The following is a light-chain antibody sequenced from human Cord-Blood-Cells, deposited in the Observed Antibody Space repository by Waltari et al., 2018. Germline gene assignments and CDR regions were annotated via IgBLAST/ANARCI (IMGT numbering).Light chain of an antibody. J-gene: IGLJ3*02. CDR1: SSTIGSNY. V-gene: IGLV1-47*01. CDR2: RNN. Sequence: QSVLTQPPSASGTPGQRVTISCSGSSSTIGSNYVYWYHQLPGTAPKLLIYRNNQRPSGVPDRFSGSKSGTSASLAISGLRSEDEADYYCAAWDDSLSGLFGGGTKLTVL. CDR3: AAWDDSLSGL.